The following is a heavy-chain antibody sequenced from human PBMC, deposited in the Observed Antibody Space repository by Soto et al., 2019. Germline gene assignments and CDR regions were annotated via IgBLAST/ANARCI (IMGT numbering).Heavy chain of an antibody. J-gene: IGHJ3*01. V-gene: IGHV3-23*01. Sequence: EVQLLESGGGFVQPGGSLRLSCKASGFMFNYYVMSWVRQAPGKGLEWVSPVSDNGDSVKGRFTISRDNSKNTLYLQMTSLRAEDTAVYYCAKSLYYYDRNREGAFDAWGHGTEVIVSS. D-gene: IGHD3-22*01. CDR1: GFMFNYYV. CDR3: AKSLYYYDRNREGAFDA. CDR2: VSDNG.